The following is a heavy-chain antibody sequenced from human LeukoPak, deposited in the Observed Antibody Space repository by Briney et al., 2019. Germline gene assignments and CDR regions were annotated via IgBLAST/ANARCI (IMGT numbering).Heavy chain of an antibody. J-gene: IGHJ5*02. D-gene: IGHD2-15*01. CDR3: AKGRYCSGGSCYSGFDP. CDR2: ISWNSGSI. CDR1: GFTFDDYA. Sequence: GGSLRLSCAASGFTFDDYAMHWVRQAPGKGLEWVSGISWNSGSIGYADSVKGRFTISRDNAKNSLCLQMNSLRAGGTALYYCAKGRYCSGGSCYSGFDPWGQGTLVTVSS. V-gene: IGHV3-9*01.